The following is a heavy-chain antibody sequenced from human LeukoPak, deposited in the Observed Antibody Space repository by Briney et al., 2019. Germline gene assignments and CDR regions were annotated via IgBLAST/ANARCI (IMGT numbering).Heavy chain of an antibody. CDR1: GGSISSSNYN. CDR2: IYYSGST. D-gene: IGHD6-6*01. V-gene: IGHV4-39*07. CDR3: ARELSVPSSSSRYYGMDV. J-gene: IGHJ6*02. Sequence: SETLSLTCTVSGGSISSSNYNWGWIRQPPGTGLEWVGSIYYSGSTYYNPSLKSRVTISVDTSKNQFSLKLSSVTAADTAVYYCARELSVPSSSSRYYGMDVWGQGTTVTVSS.